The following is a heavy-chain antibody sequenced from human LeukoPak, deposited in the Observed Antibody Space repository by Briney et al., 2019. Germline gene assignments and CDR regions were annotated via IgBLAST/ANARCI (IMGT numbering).Heavy chain of an antibody. D-gene: IGHD1-26*01. Sequence: ASVKVSCKASGDTFSNYDINWVRQATGQGLEWMGWMNPNSGNTGYVQKFQGRVTMTRNTSISTAYMELSSLRSEDTAVYYCARNSGSYFTDYYYYMDVWGKGTTVTVSS. V-gene: IGHV1-8*01. J-gene: IGHJ6*03. CDR1: GDTFSNYD. CDR3: ARNSGSYFTDYYYYMDV. CDR2: MNPNSGNT.